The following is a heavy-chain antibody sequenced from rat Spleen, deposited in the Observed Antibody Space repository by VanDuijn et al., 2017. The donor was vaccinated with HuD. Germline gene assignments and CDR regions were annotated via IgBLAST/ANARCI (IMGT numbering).Heavy chain of an antibody. J-gene: IGHJ2*01. V-gene: IGHV2-43*01. CDR3: ARVGYSSYIRYFDY. CDR1: GFSLTRYD. Sequence: QVQLKESGPGLVQPSQTLSLTCTVSGFSLTRYDLSWVRQPPGKGLEWMGVIWTGGTTAYNSLLKSRLSISSEPSKSQVFLKMNSLQTEDTATYYCARVGYSSYIRYFDYWGQGVMVTVSS. D-gene: IGHD1-2*01. CDR2: IWTGGTT.